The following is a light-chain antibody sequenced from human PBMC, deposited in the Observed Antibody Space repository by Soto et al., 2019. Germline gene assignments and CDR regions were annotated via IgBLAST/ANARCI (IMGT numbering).Light chain of an antibody. J-gene: IGKJ1*01. CDR2: AAS. Sequence: EIVLKQSPVTLSLSPGERATLSCRASQSVSSRYFAWYQQKPGQAPRLLIYAASSRATGIPDRFSGSGSGTDFSLTISRLEPEDFAVYYCQQYASSRTFGPGTKVE. V-gene: IGKV3-20*01. CDR1: QSVSSRY. CDR3: QQYASSRT.